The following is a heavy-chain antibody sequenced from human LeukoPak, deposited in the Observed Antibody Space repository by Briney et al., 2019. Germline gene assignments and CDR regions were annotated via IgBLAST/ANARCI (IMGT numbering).Heavy chain of an antibody. CDR2: IHYSGST. CDR3: ARHFAPVYGMDV. CDR1: GGSFSGYY. V-gene: IGHV4-59*08. Sequence: PSETLSLTCAVYGGSFSGYYWSWVRQPPGKGLEWIGYIHYSGSTNYNPSLKSRVTISVDTSKNQFSLKLSSVTAADTAVYYCARHFAPVYGMDVWGQGTTVTVSS. J-gene: IGHJ6*02.